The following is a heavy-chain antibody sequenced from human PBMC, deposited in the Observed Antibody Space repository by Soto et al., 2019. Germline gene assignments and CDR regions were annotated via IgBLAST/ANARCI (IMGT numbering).Heavy chain of an antibody. D-gene: IGHD3-3*01. Sequence: GGSLRLSYAASGFTFFSYGMHWVRQAPGKGLEWVAVISYDGSNKYYGDSVKGRFTISRDNSKNTLYLQMNSLRADDTAVYYCAKDRAGDIYVAARSGLDYWGQGTLVTVS. CDR3: AKDRAGDIYVAARSGLDY. CDR2: ISYDGSNK. CDR1: GFTFFSYG. J-gene: IGHJ4*02. V-gene: IGHV3-30*18.